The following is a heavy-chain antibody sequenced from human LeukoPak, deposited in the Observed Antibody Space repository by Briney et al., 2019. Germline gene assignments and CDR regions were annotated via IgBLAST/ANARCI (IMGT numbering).Heavy chain of an antibody. J-gene: IGHJ4*02. V-gene: IGHV4-34*01. Sequence: SETLSLTCAVYGGSFIGYDWTWIRQPPGKGLEWIGEINHSGGTDYNPSLKSRVTISVDTSKNQFSLKLTSVTAADTAVYYCARGWGYKDYWGQGTLVTVSS. D-gene: IGHD3-10*01. CDR2: INHSGGT. CDR1: GGSFIGYD. CDR3: ARGWGYKDY.